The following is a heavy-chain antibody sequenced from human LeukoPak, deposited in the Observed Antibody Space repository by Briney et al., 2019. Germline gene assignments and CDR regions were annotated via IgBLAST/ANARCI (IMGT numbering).Heavy chain of an antibody. V-gene: IGHV3-66*02. D-gene: IGHD6-13*01. CDR1: GFTVSSNY. CDR2: IYSGGST. J-gene: IGHJ1*01. CDR3: ARDSIAAAGFEYFQH. Sequence: GGSLRLSCAASGFTVSSNYMSWVRQAPGKGLEWVSVIYSGGSTYYADSVKGRFTISRDNSKNTLYLQMNSLRAEDTAVCYCARDSIAAAGFEYFQHWGQGTLVTVSS.